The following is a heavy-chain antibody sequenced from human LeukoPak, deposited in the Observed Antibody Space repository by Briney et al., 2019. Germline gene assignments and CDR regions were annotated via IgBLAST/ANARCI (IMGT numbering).Heavy chain of an antibody. CDR1: GFTFSSYA. D-gene: IGHD5-18*01. V-gene: IGHV3-23*01. J-gene: IGHJ4*02. CDR2: ISGSGGGT. Sequence: PGGSLRLSCAASGFTFSSYAMSWVRQAPGKGLEWVSAISGSGGGTFYADSVKGRFTISRDNSKNTLSLQMSSLRAEDAALYYCAKDLATAMGKEGGYWGQGTLVTVSS. CDR3: AKDLATAMGKEGGY.